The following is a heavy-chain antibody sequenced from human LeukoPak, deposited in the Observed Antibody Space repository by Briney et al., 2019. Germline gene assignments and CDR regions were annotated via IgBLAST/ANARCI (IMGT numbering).Heavy chain of an antibody. J-gene: IGHJ3*02. D-gene: IGHD6-19*01. CDR3: AGNIAVAGFDAFDI. V-gene: IGHV4-39*01. CDR1: GGSFSGYY. CDR2: IYYSGST. Sequence: SETLSLTCAVYGGSFSGYYWGWARQPPGKGLEWIGSIYYSGSTYYNPSLKSRVTTSVDTSKNQFSLKLSSVTAADTAIYYCAGNIAVAGFDAFDIWGQGTMVTVSS.